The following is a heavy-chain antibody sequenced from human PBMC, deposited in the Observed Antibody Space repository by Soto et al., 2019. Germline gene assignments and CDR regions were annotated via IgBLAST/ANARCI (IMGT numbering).Heavy chain of an antibody. CDR1: GGSFSDYY. Sequence: SETLSLTCAVHGGSFSDYYWGWIRQPPGKGLEWIGSIYYSGSTYYNPSLKSRVTISVDTSKNQFSLKLSSVTAADTAVYYCARQSHRLRTFDYWGQGTLVTVSS. J-gene: IGHJ4*02. D-gene: IGHD4-17*01. V-gene: IGHV4-39*01. CDR3: ARQSHRLRTFDY. CDR2: IYYSGST.